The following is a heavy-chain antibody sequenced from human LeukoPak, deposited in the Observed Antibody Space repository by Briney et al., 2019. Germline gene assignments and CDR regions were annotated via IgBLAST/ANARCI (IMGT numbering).Heavy chain of an antibody. CDR2: ISSSSIYI. CDR3: ATYSGITS. D-gene: IGHD1-14*01. J-gene: IGHJ6*04. Sequence: GGSLRLSCAASGFIFSSYSMNWVRQAPGKGLEWVSSISSSSIYIYYADSVKGRFTISRDNAKNSLYLQMNSLRAEDTAVYYCATYSGITSWGNGTTVTVSS. V-gene: IGHV3-21*01. CDR1: GFIFSSYS.